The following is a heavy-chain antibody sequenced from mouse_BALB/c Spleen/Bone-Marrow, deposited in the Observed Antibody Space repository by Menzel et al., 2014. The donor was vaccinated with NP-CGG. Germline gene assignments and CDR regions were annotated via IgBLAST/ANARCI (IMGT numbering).Heavy chain of an antibody. CDR1: GYTFTSYY. V-gene: IGHV1S81*02. D-gene: IGHD2-1*01. CDR2: INPSNGGT. J-gene: IGHJ2*01. CDR3: TRWYYGNYFDY. Sequence: QVQPQQSGAELVKPGASVKLSCKASGYTFTSYYMYWVKQRPGQGLEWIGEINPSNGGTNFNEKFKSKATLTVDKSSSTAYMQLSSLTSEDSAVYYCTRWYYGNYFDYWGQGTTLTVSS.